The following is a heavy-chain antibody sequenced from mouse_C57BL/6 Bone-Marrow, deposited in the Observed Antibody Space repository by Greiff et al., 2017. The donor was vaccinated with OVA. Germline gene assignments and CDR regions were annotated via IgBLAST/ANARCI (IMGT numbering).Heavy chain of an antibody. Sequence: VQLKESGPVLVKPGASVKMSCKASGYTFTDYYMNWVKQSHGKSLEWIGVINPYNGGTSYNQKFKGKATLTVDKSSSTAYMELKSLTSEDSAVYYCARIYYYGSSPAWFAYWGQGTLVTVSA. J-gene: IGHJ3*01. V-gene: IGHV1-19*01. CDR3: ARIYYYGSSPAWFAY. D-gene: IGHD1-1*01. CDR2: INPYNGGT. CDR1: GYTFTDYY.